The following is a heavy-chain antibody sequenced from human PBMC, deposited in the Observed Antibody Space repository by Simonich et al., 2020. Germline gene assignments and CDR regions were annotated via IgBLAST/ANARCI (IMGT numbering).Heavy chain of an antibody. CDR1: GYTFTGYY. D-gene: IGHD6-6*01. CDR3: ARARLYSSSHAFDI. CDR2: INPNRGGT. J-gene: IGHJ3*02. Sequence: QVQLVQSGAEVKKPGASVKVSCKASGYTFTGYYMHWVRQAPGQGLEWMGLINPNRGGTNDAQKIQGRVTMTRDTSISTAYMELSRLRSDDTAVYYCARARLYSSSHAFDIWGQGTMVTVSS. V-gene: IGHV1-2*02.